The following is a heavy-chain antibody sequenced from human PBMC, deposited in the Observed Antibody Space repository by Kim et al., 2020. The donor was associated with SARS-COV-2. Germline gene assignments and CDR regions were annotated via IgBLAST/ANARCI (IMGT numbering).Heavy chain of an antibody. Sequence: SGPTLVNPTQTLTLTCTFSGFSLSTSGVGVGWIRQPPGKALEWLALIYWDDDKRYSPSLKSRLTITKDTSKNQVVLTMTNMDPVDTATYYCAHSVSYPEYSSGWYYYGMDVWGQGTTVTVSS. CDR3: AHSVSYPEYSSGWYYYGMDV. D-gene: IGHD6-19*01. CDR2: IYWDDDK. J-gene: IGHJ6*02. V-gene: IGHV2-5*02. CDR1: GFSLSTSGVG.